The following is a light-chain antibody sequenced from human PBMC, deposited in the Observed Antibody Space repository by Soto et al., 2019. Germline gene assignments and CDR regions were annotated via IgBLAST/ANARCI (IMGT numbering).Light chain of an antibody. CDR1: QSVTSD. CDR3: ERPSTSSGR. J-gene: IGKJ1*01. V-gene: IGKV3-15*01. CDR2: DAS. Sequence: RASQSVTSDLAWYQQKPGQAPRLLIYDASGRATGIPVRFSDSGHGTAYPLGIRTLQPDDSALPYCERPSTSSGRFAQGTKVDIK.